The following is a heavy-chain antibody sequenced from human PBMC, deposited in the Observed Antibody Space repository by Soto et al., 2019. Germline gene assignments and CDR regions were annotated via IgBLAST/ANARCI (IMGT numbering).Heavy chain of an antibody. CDR1: GFTFSSYW. J-gene: IGHJ6*02. CDR3: ARGGLLWFGELLPYYYYGMDV. CDR2: INSDGSST. V-gene: IGHV3-74*01. D-gene: IGHD3-10*01. Sequence: GGSLRLSCAASGFTFSSYWMHWVRQAPGKGLVWVSRINSDGSSTSYADSVKGRFTISRDNAKNTLYLQMNSLRAEDTAVYYCARGGLLWFGELLPYYYYGMDVWGQGTTVTVSS.